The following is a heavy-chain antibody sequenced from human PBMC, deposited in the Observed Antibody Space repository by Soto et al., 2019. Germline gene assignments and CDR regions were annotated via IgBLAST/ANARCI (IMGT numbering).Heavy chain of an antibody. CDR2: INHSGST. CDR1: SGYFMGYY. V-gene: IGHV4-34*01. D-gene: IGHD4-17*01. Sequence: PSETLSLTCAINSGYFMGYYWSWIRQPPGKGLEWIGEINHSGSTNYNPSLKSRVTISVDTSKNQFSLKLSSVTAADTAVYYCARDYTVTTYYYYYGMDVWGQGTTVT. J-gene: IGHJ6*02. CDR3: ARDYTVTTYYYYYGMDV.